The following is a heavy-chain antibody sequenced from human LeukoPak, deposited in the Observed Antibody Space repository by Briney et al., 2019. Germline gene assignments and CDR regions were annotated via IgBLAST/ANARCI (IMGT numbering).Heavy chain of an antibody. J-gene: IGHJ5*02. CDR2: IYYSGST. CDR3: ARDAGLLWFGELFPNWFDP. D-gene: IGHD3-10*01. CDR1: GGSISSSSYY. V-gene: IGHV4-39*07. Sequence: SETLSLTCTVSGGSISSSSYYWGWIRQPPGKGLEWIGSIYYSGSTYYNPSLKSRVTMSVDTSKNQFSLKLSSVTAADTAVYYCARDAGLLWFGELFPNWFDPWGQGTLVTVSS.